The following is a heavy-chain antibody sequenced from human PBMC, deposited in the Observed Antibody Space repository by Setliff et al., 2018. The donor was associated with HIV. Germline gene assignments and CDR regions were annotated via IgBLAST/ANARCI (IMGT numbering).Heavy chain of an antibody. CDR3: ARGGVYYYDSSGWSMDY. CDR2: IIPVFGTT. D-gene: IGHD3-22*01. Sequence: SVKVSCKASGGTFSSYAISWVRQAPGQGLDWMGGIIPVFGTTNYAQKFQGRVTITADESTSTAYMELSSLRPEDTAVYYCARGGVYYYDSSGWSMDYWGQGTLVTVSS. CDR1: GGTFSSYA. V-gene: IGHV1-69*13. J-gene: IGHJ4*02.